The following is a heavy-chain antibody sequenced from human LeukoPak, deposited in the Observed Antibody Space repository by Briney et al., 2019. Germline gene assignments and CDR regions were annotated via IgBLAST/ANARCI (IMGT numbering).Heavy chain of an antibody. D-gene: IGHD3-9*01. CDR1: GFTFSDYN. CDR3: ARSIGLTGGGVDV. J-gene: IGHJ6*02. Sequence: GGSLRLSCAASGFTFSDYNMNWVRQAPGKGLEWVSYITDSGNTIHYADSVKGRFTISRDNAKNSPYLQINSLRAEDTAVYYCARSIGLTGGGVDVWGQGTTVTVSS. CDR2: ITDSGNTI. V-gene: IGHV3-11*01.